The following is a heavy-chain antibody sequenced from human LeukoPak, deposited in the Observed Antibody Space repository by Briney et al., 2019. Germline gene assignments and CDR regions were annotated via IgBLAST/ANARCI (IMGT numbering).Heavy chain of an antibody. CDR1: GFTFSTYN. CDR3: AREGRSTSVWCSGGSCYDFDY. CDR2: IGNTKNEM. V-gene: IGHV3-21*01. J-gene: IGHJ4*02. D-gene: IGHD2-15*01. Sequence: GGSLRLSCAASGFTFSTYNMNWVRQPPGKGLEWVSSIGNTKNEMYYADSVKGRFTISRNNAKNSLYLQMNSLRAEDTAVYYCAREGRSTSVWCSGGSCYDFDYWGQGVLVTVSS.